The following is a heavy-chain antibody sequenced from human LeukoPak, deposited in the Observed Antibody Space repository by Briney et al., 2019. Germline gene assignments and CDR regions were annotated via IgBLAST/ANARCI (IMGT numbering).Heavy chain of an antibody. CDR3: ARDPSFYYDFWSGYNDI. Sequence: PSQTLSLTCTVSGGSISSGDYYWSWVRQPPGKGLEWIGYIYYSGSTYYNPSLKSRVTISVDRSKNQFSLKLSSVTAADTAVYYCARDPSFYYDFWSGYNDIWGQGTMVTVSS. CDR1: GGSISSGDYY. CDR2: IYYSGST. J-gene: IGHJ3*02. D-gene: IGHD3-3*01. V-gene: IGHV4-30-4*08.